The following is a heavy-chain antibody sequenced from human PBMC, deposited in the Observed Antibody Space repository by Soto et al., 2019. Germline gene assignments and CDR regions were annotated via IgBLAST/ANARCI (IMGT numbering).Heavy chain of an antibody. J-gene: IGHJ6*02. CDR1: GFTFSSYW. CDR2: IKQDGSEK. D-gene: IGHD4-17*01. CDR3: ARDTVTTFFYYYGMDV. Sequence: PGGSLRLSCAASGFTFSSYWMSWVRQAPGKGLGWVANIKQDGSEKYYVDSVKGRFTIFRDNAKNSLYLQMNSLRAEDTAVYYCARDTVTTFFYYYGMDVWGQGTTVTVSS. V-gene: IGHV3-7*01.